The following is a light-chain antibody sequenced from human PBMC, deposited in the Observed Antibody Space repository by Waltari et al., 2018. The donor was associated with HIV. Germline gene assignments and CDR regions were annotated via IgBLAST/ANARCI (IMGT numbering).Light chain of an antibody. CDR2: AAL. CDR3: QQSYSAPPT. J-gene: IGKJ2*01. V-gene: IGKV1-39*01. Sequence: DIQTPPSPSSVSASVGDRFTFTCRASQRISSYLNWYQQKPGKAPNLLISAALNLQSGVPSRFSGGRSETDFTLTIDSLQPEDSATYYCQQSYSAPPTFGQGTKLEIK. CDR1: QRISSY.